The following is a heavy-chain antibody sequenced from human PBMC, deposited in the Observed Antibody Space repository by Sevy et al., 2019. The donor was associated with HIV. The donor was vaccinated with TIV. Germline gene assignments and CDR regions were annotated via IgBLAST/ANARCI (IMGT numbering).Heavy chain of an antibody. CDR1: GFTFSSYG. V-gene: IGHV3-33*01. Sequence: GGSLRLSCAASGFTFSSYGMHWVRQAPGKGLEWVAVIWYDGSNKYYADSVKGRFTISRDNSKNTPYLQMNSLRAEDTAVYYCAREMDANFVFDYWGQGTLVTVSS. J-gene: IGHJ4*02. D-gene: IGHD2-8*01. CDR2: IWYDGSNK. CDR3: AREMDANFVFDY.